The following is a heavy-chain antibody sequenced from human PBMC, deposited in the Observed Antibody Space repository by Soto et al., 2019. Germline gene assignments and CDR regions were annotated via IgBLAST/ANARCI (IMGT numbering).Heavy chain of an antibody. V-gene: IGHV1-46*01. J-gene: IGHJ6*02. CDR2: INPSGGST. Sequence: QVQLVQSGAEVKKPGASVKVSCKASGYTFTSYYMHWVRQAPGQGLEWMGIINPSGGSTSYAQKFQGRVTMTKDKSTSTVYMELSRLRSEDTAVYYCARFGCSGGSCQRYYYYGMDVWGQGTTVTVSS. D-gene: IGHD2-15*01. CDR3: ARFGCSGGSCQRYYYYGMDV. CDR1: GYTFTSYY.